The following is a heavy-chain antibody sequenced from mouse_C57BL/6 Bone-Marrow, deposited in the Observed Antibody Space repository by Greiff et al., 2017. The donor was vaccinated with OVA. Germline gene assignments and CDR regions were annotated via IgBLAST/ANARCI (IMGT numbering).Heavy chain of an antibody. CDR3: ARGLGYYGSSSFDY. D-gene: IGHD1-1*01. CDR2: ISYSGST. V-gene: IGHV3-1*01. Sequence: EVKLVESGPGMVKPSQSLSLTCTVTGYSITSGYDWHWIRHFPGNKLEWMGYISYSGSTNYNPSLKSRISITHDTSKNHFFLKLNSVTTEDTATYYCARGLGYYGSSSFDYWGQGTTLTVSS. CDR1: GYSITSGYD. J-gene: IGHJ2*01.